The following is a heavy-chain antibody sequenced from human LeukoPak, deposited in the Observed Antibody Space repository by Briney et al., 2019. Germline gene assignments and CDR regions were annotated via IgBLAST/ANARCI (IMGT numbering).Heavy chain of an antibody. Sequence: ASVKVSCKASGYTFTGYYMHWVRQAPGQGLEWMGWINPNSGGTNYAQKFQGRVTMTRDTSISTAYMALSRLRSDDTAVYYCARNFYFDSSGYYHYWGEGTLVTVSS. J-gene: IGHJ4*02. CDR3: ARNFYFDSSGYYHY. CDR1: GYTFTGYY. CDR2: INPNSGGT. V-gene: IGHV1-2*02. D-gene: IGHD3-22*01.